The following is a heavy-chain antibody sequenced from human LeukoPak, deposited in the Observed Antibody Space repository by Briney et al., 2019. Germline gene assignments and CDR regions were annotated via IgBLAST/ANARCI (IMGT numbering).Heavy chain of an antibody. CDR2: VKPNEGGT. D-gene: IGHD4-11*01. CDR3: ATDLDNSGTGYFQP. V-gene: IGHV1-2*02. Sequence: GASVKVSCKASGYTFTVYYIHWVRQAPGQGLEWMGWVKPNEGGTNYAQKFQGRVTMTWDTSITTVYMELSSLRSDDTAVYHCATDLDNSGTGYFQPWGQGTLVTV. J-gene: IGHJ1*01. CDR1: GYTFTVYY.